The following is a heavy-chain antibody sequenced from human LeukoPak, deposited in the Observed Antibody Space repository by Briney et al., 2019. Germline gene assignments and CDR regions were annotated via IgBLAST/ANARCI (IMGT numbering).Heavy chain of an antibody. Sequence: PSETLSLTCTVSRDSISSTIHYWGWIRQPPGKGLEWIGEINHSGSTNYNPSLKSRVTISVDTSKNQFSLKLSSVTAADTAVYYCARVFRGKKRWLQFTAKWSDAFDIWGQGTMVTVSS. V-gene: IGHV4-39*07. CDR3: ARVFRGKKRWLQFTAKWSDAFDI. J-gene: IGHJ3*02. CDR2: INHSGST. D-gene: IGHD5-24*01. CDR1: RDSISSTIHY.